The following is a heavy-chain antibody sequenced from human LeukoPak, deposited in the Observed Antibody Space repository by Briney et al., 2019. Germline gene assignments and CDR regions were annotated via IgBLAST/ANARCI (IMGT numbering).Heavy chain of an antibody. Sequence: PSETLSLTCTVSGGSISSYYWSWIRQPPGRGLEWIGYINYSGSTNYNPSLKSRVTISVDTSKNQFSLKLSSVTAADTAVYYCASKYYDSSGYYLSWFDPWGQGTLVTVSS. V-gene: IGHV4-59*12. J-gene: IGHJ5*02. CDR1: GGSISSYY. D-gene: IGHD3-22*01. CDR3: ASKYYDSSGYYLSWFDP. CDR2: INYSGST.